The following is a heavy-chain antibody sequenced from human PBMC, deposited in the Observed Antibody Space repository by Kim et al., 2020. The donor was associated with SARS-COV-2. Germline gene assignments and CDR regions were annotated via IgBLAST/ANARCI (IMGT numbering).Heavy chain of an antibody. CDR2: GNT. V-gene: IGHV3-43*01. J-gene: IGHJ2*01. CDR3: TREEFSYFDF. D-gene: IGHD3-10*01. Sequence: GNTYYANTLKGRITITRDNSKNSLYLEMNSLRTEDTALYYCTREEFSYFDFWGRGTLVTVSS.